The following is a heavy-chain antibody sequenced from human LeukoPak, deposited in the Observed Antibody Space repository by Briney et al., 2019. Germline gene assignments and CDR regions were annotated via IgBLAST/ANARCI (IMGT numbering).Heavy chain of an antibody. CDR1: GFTFSSYW. CDR2: INSDGSST. Sequence: GGSLRLSCAASGFTFSSYWMRWVRQAPGKGLVWVSRINSDGSSTSYADSVKGRFTISRDNAKNTLYLQMNSLRAEYTAVYYCAREQYYYDSSGYFGFDYWGQGTLVTVSS. J-gene: IGHJ4*02. D-gene: IGHD3-22*01. CDR3: AREQYYYDSSGYFGFDY. V-gene: IGHV3-74*01.